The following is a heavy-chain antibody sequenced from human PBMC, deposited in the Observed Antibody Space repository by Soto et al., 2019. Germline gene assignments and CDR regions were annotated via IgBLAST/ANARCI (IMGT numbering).Heavy chain of an antibody. Sequence: ETLSLTCTVSGGSISSSSYYWGGIRQPPGKGLEWIGYIYYSGSTNYNPSLKSRVTISVDTSKNQFSLKLSSVTAADTAVYYCASTFGSSWYWYFDYWGQGTLVTVSS. CDR1: GGSISSSSYY. V-gene: IGHV4-61*05. CDR3: ASTFGSSWYWYFDY. J-gene: IGHJ4*02. CDR2: IYYSGST. D-gene: IGHD6-13*01.